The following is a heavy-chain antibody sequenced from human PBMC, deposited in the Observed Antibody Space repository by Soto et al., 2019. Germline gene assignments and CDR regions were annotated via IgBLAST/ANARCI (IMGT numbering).Heavy chain of an antibody. V-gene: IGHV4-31*03. CDR1: GGSISSGDYY. Sequence: QVQLQESGPGLVKPSQTLSLTCTVSGGSISSGDYYWNWIRQHPGKGLEWIGYIYYSGSTFYNPSLKSRITISVDTSKNQFSLKMSSVTAADTAVYYCARGVHSGYYYRRFDCWGQGTLVTVSS. CDR3: ARGVHSGYYYRRFDC. D-gene: IGHD3-22*01. CDR2: IYYSGST. J-gene: IGHJ4*02.